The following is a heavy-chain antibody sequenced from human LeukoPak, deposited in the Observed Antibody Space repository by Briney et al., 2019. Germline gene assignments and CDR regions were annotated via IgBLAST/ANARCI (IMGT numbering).Heavy chain of an antibody. Sequence: SETLSLTCTVSGGSISSSSYYWGWIRQPPGKGLEWIGSIYYSGSTYYNPSLKSRVTISVDTSKNQFSLKLSSVTPEDTAVYYCARGPSPFDYWGQGTLVTVSS. CDR1: GGSISSSSYY. CDR2: IYYSGST. CDR3: ARGPSPFDY. V-gene: IGHV4-39*01. J-gene: IGHJ4*02.